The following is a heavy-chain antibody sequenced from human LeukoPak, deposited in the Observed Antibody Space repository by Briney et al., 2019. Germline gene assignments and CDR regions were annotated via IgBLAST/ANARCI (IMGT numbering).Heavy chain of an antibody. CDR3: ARIKKYSSGWYRAVWFDP. Sequence: SETLSLTCTVSGGSISSSSYYWGWIRQPPGKGLEWIGSIYYSGSTYYNPSLKSRVTISVDTSKNQFSLKLSSVTAADTAVYYCARIKKYSSGWYRAVWFDPWGQGTLVTVSS. CDR1: GGSISSSSYY. V-gene: IGHV4-39*07. J-gene: IGHJ5*02. CDR2: IYYSGST. D-gene: IGHD6-19*01.